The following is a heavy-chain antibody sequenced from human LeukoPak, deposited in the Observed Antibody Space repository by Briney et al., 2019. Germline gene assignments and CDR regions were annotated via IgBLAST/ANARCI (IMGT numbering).Heavy chain of an antibody. CDR1: GGTFSSYA. D-gene: IGHD3-9*01. CDR3: ARGTSSNYDILTGYYNVRQDAFDI. Sequence: SVKVSCRASGGTFSSYAISWVRQAPGQGLEWMGGIIPIFGTANYAQKFQGRVTITADKSTSTAYMELSSLRSEDTAVYYCARGTSSNYDILTGYYNVRQDAFDIWGQGTMVTVSS. V-gene: IGHV1-69*06. J-gene: IGHJ3*02. CDR2: IIPIFGTA.